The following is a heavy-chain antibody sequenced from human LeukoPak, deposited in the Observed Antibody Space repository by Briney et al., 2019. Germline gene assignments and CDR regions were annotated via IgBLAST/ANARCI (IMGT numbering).Heavy chain of an antibody. D-gene: IGHD6-19*01. CDR2: INHSGST. V-gene: IGHV4-34*01. CDR3: ARGQWLAYYFDY. J-gene: IGHJ4*02. Sequence: PSETLSLTCAVYGGSFSGYYWSWIRQPPGKGLEWMGEINHSGSTNYNPSLKSRVTISVDTSKNQFSLKLSSVTAADTAVYYCARGQWLAYYFDYWGQGTLVTVSS. CDR1: GGSFSGYY.